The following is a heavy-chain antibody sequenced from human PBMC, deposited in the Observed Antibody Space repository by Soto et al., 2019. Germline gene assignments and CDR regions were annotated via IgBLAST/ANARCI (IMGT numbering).Heavy chain of an antibody. V-gene: IGHV2-5*02. J-gene: IGHJ5*01. CDR1: GFSLSTSGAA. CDR3: XXXQLVTFFXLVTQTDVXFDS. CDR2: VYWDDDK. D-gene: IGHD3-3*01. Sequence: QITLKESGPTLVNPTQTLTLTCTFSGFSLSTSGAAVGWIRQPPGKALEWLALVYWDDDKRYSPSIKNRVTXXXXXXXXXXXXXXXXXXXXXXXXXXXXXXQLVTFFXLVTQTDVXFDSWGQGTLVTVPS.